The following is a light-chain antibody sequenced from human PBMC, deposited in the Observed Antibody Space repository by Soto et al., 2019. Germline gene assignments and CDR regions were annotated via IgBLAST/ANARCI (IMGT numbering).Light chain of an antibody. V-gene: IGLV1-47*01. Sequence: QAVVTQSPSASGTPGQRVPISCSGSTSNIGSNYVYWYQHLPGTAPKLLIYRNDKRPSGVPDRFSGSKSGTSASLAISGLRSEDEADYYCAAWDDSLSGVVFGGGTKLTVL. J-gene: IGLJ2*01. CDR1: TSNIGSNY. CDR2: RND. CDR3: AAWDDSLSGVV.